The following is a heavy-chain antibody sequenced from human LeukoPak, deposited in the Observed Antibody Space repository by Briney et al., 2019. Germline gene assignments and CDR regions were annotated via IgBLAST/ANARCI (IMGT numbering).Heavy chain of an antibody. Sequence: ASVKVSCKASGYTFTGYYMHWVRQAPGQGLEWMGWINPNSGGTNYAQKFQGRVTMTRDTSISTAYMELSRLRSDDTAVYYRARVVVPAASYYYMDVWGKGTTVTVSS. D-gene: IGHD2-2*01. CDR3: ARVVVPAASYYYMDV. J-gene: IGHJ6*03. CDR2: INPNSGGT. CDR1: GYTFTGYY. V-gene: IGHV1-2*02.